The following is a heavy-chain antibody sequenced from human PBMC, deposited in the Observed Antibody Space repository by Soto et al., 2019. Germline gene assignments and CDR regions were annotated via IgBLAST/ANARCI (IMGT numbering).Heavy chain of an antibody. CDR1: GGSFRGYY. J-gene: IGHJ4*02. Sequence: SETLSLTCAVYGGSFRGYYCSWIRQPPGKGLEWIGEINHSGSTNYNPSLKSRVTISVDTSKNQFSLKLSSVTAADTAVYYCAREAARIAGIFDYWGQGTLVTVSS. V-gene: IGHV4-34*01. CDR3: AREAARIAGIFDY. CDR2: INHSGST. D-gene: IGHD6-6*01.